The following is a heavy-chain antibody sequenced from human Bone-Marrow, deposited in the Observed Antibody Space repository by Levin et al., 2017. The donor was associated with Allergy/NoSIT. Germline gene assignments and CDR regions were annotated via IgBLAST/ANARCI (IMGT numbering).Heavy chain of an antibody. CDR2: ISGPAHTT. D-gene: IGHD1-1*01. J-gene: IGHJ4*02. Sequence: TGGSLRLSCAASGFTFSSYAMNWVRQAPGKGLEWVSTISGPAHTTYYADSVRGRFTISRDNSKNTLYLQMHSLRPEDTATYYCATSSSTGRGVAFDYWGQGTLVTVSS. CDR3: ATSSSTGRGVAFDY. V-gene: IGHV3-23*01. CDR1: GFTFSSYA.